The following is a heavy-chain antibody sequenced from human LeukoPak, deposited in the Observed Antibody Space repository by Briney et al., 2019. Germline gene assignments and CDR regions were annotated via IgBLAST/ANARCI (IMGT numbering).Heavy chain of an antibody. CDR2: ITSSGSTI. D-gene: IGHD6-13*01. V-gene: IGHV3-48*03. CDR3: ARPGYSSSWSAFDI. Sequence: GGSLRLSCAASGFTFSAYDMNWVRQAPGKGLEWVSHITSSGSTIYYADSVKGRFTISRDNEKNSLYLQMNSLRAEDTAVYYCARPGYSSSWSAFDIWGQGTMVTVSS. J-gene: IGHJ3*02. CDR1: GFTFSAYD.